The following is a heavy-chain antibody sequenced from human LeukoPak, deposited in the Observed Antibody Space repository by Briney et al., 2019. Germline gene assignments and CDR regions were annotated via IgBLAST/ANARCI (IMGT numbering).Heavy chain of an antibody. V-gene: IGHV3-48*03. Sequence: GGSLRLSCAASGFTFSSYEMNWVRQAPGKGLEWVSYISSSDSTTYCADSVKGRFTISRDNAKNSLYLQMNSLRAEDTAVYYCARERSVGSSAFDIWGQGTMATVSS. CDR3: ARERSVGSSAFDI. CDR1: GFTFSSYE. CDR2: ISSSDSTT. J-gene: IGHJ3*02. D-gene: IGHD1-26*01.